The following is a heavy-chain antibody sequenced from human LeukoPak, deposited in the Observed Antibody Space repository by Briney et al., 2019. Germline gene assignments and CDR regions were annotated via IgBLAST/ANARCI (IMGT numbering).Heavy chain of an antibody. Sequence: PGGSLRLSCAASGFIFSSYEMSWVRQAPGKGLEWVSAISGSGGSTYYADSVKGRFTISRDNSKNTLYLQMNSLRAEDTAVYYCAKWGSSGYYLDYWGQGTLVTVSS. CDR1: GFIFSSYE. D-gene: IGHD3-22*01. CDR3: AKWGSSGYYLDY. V-gene: IGHV3-23*01. J-gene: IGHJ4*02. CDR2: ISGSGGST.